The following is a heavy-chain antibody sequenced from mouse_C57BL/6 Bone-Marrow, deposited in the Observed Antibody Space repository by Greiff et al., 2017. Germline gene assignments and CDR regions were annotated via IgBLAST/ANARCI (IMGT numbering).Heavy chain of an antibody. CDR3: ARDELGHEYYFDY. V-gene: IGHV1-55*01. Sequence: QVQLQQPGAELVKPGASVKMSCKASGYTFTSYWITWVKQRPGQGLEWFGDIYPGSGSTNYNEKFKSKATLPVDTSSSTAYMQLSSLTSEDYAVYYCARDELGHEYYFDYWGQGTPLTGSS. CDR2: IYPGSGST. D-gene: IGHD4-1*01. CDR1: GYTFTSYW. J-gene: IGHJ2*01.